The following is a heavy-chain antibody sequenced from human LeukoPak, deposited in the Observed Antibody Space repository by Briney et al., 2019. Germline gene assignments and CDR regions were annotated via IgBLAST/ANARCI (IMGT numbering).Heavy chain of an antibody. J-gene: IGHJ4*02. CDR3: ARRSSGYYTWGADY. V-gene: IGHV3-48*03. D-gene: IGHD3-22*01. Sequence: GGSLRLSCAASGFTFSSYEMNWVRQAPGKGLEWVSYISSSANTIYYADSVKGRFTISRDNAKNSLYLQMNSLRAEDTAVYYCARRSSGYYTWGADYWGQGTLVTVSS. CDR2: ISSSANTI. CDR1: GFTFSSYE.